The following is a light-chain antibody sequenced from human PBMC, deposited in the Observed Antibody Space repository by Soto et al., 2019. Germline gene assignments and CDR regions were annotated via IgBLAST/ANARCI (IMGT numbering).Light chain of an antibody. V-gene: IGLV2-11*01. CDR1: SSDVGGYNY. Sequence: QSVLPQPRSVYGSPGQSVTISCTGTSSDVGGYNYVSWYQQHPGKAPKLMIYDVSKRPSGVPDRFSGSKSGNTASLTISGLQAEDEADYYCCSYAGSFYVFGTGTKVTVL. CDR2: DVS. CDR3: CSYAGSFYV. J-gene: IGLJ1*01.